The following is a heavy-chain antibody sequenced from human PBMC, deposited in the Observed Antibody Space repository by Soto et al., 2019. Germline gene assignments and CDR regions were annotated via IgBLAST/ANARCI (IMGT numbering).Heavy chain of an antibody. CDR2: ISYDGSNK. CDR3: AKDRSVVVVAAALGY. CDR1: GFTFSSYG. Sequence: QVQLVESGGGVLQPGRSLRLSCAASGFTFSSYGMHWVRQAPGKGLEWVAVISYDGSNKYYADSVKGRFTISRDNSTNTLYLQMNSLRAEDTAVYYCAKDRSVVVVAAALGYWGQGTLVSVSS. D-gene: IGHD2-15*01. J-gene: IGHJ4*02. V-gene: IGHV3-30*18.